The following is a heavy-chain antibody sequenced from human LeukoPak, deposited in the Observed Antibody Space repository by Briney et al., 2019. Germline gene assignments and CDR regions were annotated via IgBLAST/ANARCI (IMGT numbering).Heavy chain of an antibody. D-gene: IGHD1-26*01. J-gene: IGHJ3*02. CDR2: IYTSGST. Sequence: SETLSLTCTVSGGSISSYYWSWIRQPAGKGLEWIGRIYTSGSTNYNPSLKSRVTMSVDTSKNQFSLKLSSVTAADTAVYYCARKGSIVGAFDAFDIWGQGTMVTVFS. V-gene: IGHV4-4*07. CDR3: ARKGSIVGAFDAFDI. CDR1: GGSISSYY.